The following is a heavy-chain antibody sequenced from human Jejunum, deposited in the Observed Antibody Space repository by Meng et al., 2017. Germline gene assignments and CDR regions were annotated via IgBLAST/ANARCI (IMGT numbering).Heavy chain of an antibody. CDR1: GGSMRSYY. J-gene: IGHJ2*01. Sequence: GSLRLSCTVSGGSMRSYYWSWIRQSPGKGLEWIGYIHYSGSTNYKPSLKSRVTISVDTSKNQFSLKLSSVTAADTAMYYCARDANYYDSSGYPRTGYFDLWGRGTLVTVSS. V-gene: IGHV4-59*01. CDR2: IHYSGST. D-gene: IGHD3-22*01. CDR3: ARDANYYDSSGYPRTGYFDL.